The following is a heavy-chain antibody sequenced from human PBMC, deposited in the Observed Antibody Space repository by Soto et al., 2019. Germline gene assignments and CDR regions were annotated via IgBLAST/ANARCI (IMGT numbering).Heavy chain of an antibody. J-gene: IGHJ4*02. Sequence: EVQILQSGGGLEQPGGSLRLSCAASGFTFSNYAMSWIRQAPGKGLEWVSTIRGTGNTYYADSVRGRFATSRDNSENTLYLQMSRLRADDAAVYYCAKQQMGVIRALDYWGQGTLVTVSS. CDR3: AKQQMGVIRALDY. D-gene: IGHD3-16*01. V-gene: IGHV3-23*01. CDR1: GFTFSNYA. CDR2: IRGTGNT.